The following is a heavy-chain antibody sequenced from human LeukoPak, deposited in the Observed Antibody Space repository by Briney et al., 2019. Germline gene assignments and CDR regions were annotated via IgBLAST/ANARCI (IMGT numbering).Heavy chain of an antibody. J-gene: IGHJ4*02. D-gene: IGHD3-9*01. CDR1: GYTLTELS. V-gene: IGHV1-24*01. CDR2: FDPEDGET. Sequence: ASVKVSCTVSGYTLTELSMHWVRQAPGKGLEWMGGFDPEDGETIYAQKFQGRVTMTEDTSTDTAYMELSSLRSDDTAVYYCARCGDILTGYYDGDYWGQGTLVTVSS. CDR3: ARCGDILTGYYDGDY.